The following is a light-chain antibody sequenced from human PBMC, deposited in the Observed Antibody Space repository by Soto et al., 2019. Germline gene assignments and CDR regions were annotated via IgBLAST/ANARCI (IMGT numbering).Light chain of an antibody. CDR2: DVS. CDR3: XXXDTWPPT. J-gene: IGKJ1*01. V-gene: IGKV3-15*01. CDR1: QSVNSK. Sequence: EIVMTQSPATLSVSPGEGVTLSCRASQSVNSKLAWYQQKPGQAPRVLIYDVSRRATGIPARFSGSGSGTEXTLTIXXXXSEXXAXXXXXXXDTWPPTFGQGAKVEVE.